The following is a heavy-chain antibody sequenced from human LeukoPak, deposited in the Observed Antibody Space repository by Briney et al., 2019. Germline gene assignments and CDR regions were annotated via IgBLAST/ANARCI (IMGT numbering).Heavy chain of an antibody. CDR3: ARVGVAAAGYPFDY. Sequence: ASVKLSCKSSGYTFTGYYMHWVRQPPAQGLEWMGWINPNSGGTNYAQKFQGRVTMTRDTSISTAYMELSRLRSDDTAVYYCARVGVAAAGYPFDYWGQGTLVTVSS. CDR2: INPNSGGT. D-gene: IGHD6-13*01. V-gene: IGHV1-2*02. J-gene: IGHJ4*02. CDR1: GYTFTGYY.